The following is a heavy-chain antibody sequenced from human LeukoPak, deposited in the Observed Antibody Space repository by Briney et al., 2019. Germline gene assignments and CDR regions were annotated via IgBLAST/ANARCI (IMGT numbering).Heavy chain of an antibody. D-gene: IGHD1-7*01. CDR2: ISSISSSK. CDR3: ASTSGITGTTS. Sequence: PGGSLRLSCAASGFTFSDYSMNWVRQAPGKGLEWVSYISSISSSKYSADSVKGRFTISRDNSKNTLYLQMNSLRAEDTAVYYCASTSGITGTTSWGQGTLVTVSS. V-gene: IGHV3-48*01. CDR1: GFTFSDYS. J-gene: IGHJ4*02.